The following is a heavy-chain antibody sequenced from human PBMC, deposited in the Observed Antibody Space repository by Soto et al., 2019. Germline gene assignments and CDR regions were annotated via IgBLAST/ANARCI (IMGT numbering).Heavy chain of an antibody. V-gene: IGHV3-23*01. CDR3: ASVPGRNHYYFDY. CDR1: EFTFSSYA. D-gene: IGHD6-19*01. CDR2: ISGSGGST. J-gene: IGHJ4*02. Sequence: EVQVLESGGGLVQPGGSLRLSCAASEFTFSSYAMSWVRQAPGKGLEWVSSISGSGGSTYYADSVKGRFTISRDNSKKTLYLQMTSLRAEDTAVYYCASVPGRNHYYFDYWGQGTLVTVSS.